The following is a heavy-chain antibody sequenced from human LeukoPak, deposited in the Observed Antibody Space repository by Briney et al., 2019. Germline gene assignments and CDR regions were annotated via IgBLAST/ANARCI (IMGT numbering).Heavy chain of an antibody. D-gene: IGHD6-19*01. CDR3: ITHRDYSSGFNFDY. J-gene: IGHJ4*02. CDR1: GFIFSNAW. V-gene: IGHV3-15*04. CDR2: SESKVDGGTP. Sequence: GGSLRLSCATSGFIFSNAWMSWVRQAPGKGLEWVGHSESKVDGGTPDYAAPVKGRFIISRDDSRSTLYLQMNSLKTEDTAVYYCITHRDYSSGFNFDYWGQGALVTVSS.